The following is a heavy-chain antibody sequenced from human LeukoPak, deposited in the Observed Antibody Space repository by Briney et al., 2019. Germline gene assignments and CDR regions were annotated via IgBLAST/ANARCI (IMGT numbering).Heavy chain of an antibody. Sequence: GGSLRLSCAASGFTFSSHLMDWVRQAPGKGLVWVSGINSDGRMTRYAESVKGRFTISRENAKNTLYLQMNSLRAEDTSVYYCARVGSTDSPHAFDIWGQGTMVTVSS. V-gene: IGHV3-74*01. CDR1: GFTFSSHL. CDR2: INSDGRMT. D-gene: IGHD2-21*02. J-gene: IGHJ3*02. CDR3: ARVGSTDSPHAFDI.